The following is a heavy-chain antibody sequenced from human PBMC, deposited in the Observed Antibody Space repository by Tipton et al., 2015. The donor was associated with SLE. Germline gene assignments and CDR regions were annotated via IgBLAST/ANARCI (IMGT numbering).Heavy chain of an antibody. CDR2: INPGGGST. V-gene: IGHV1-46*02. J-gene: IGHJ4*02. D-gene: IGHD2/OR15-2a*01. Sequence: QSGAEVKKPGASMKVSCKASGYTLDKYSMHWVRQAPGQGLEWLGLINPGGGSTTYAQEFLGRISMTRDSSTSTVNMELSSLRYGDTAVYYCARCGSAPCKFDYWGQGTLVTVSS. CDR1: GYTLDKYS. CDR3: ARCGSAPCKFDY.